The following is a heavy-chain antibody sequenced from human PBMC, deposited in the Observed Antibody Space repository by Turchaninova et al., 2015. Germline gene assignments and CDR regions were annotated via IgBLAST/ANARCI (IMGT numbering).Heavy chain of an antibody. CDR2: INHSGST. Sequence: QVQLQQWGAGLLKPSETLSLTCAVYGGSFSGYYWSWIRQPPGKGLEWIGEINHSGSTNYNPSLKSRVTISVETSKNHVALKVRSVTDAETAVYYCAGGGYSSDDAFDIWGQGTMVTVSS. CDR1: GGSFSGYY. D-gene: IGHD6-19*01. J-gene: IGHJ3*02. CDR3: AGGGYSSDDAFDI. V-gene: IGHV4-34*01.